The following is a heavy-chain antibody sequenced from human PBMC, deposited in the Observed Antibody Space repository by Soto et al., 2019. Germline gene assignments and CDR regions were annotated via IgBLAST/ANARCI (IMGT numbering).Heavy chain of an antibody. CDR1: GGSFRGYF. CDR3: QGGDF. J-gene: IGHJ4*02. D-gene: IGHD3-16*01. V-gene: IGHV4-34*01. Sequence: KPSETLSLTCLVSGGSFRGYFWSWIRQSPAKGLEWIGEINDSGNMYYNPSFKSRLTISVDTSTSQISLRLTSVTAADSAVYYCQGGDFWGKGTRVTVSS. CDR2: INDSGNM.